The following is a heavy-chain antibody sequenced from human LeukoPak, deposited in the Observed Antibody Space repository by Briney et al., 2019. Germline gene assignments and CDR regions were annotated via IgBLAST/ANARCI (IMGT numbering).Heavy chain of an antibody. Sequence: GGSLRLSCAASGFTFSSYGMHWVSQAPGKGLEWVAVISYDGSNKYYADSVKGRFTISRDNSKNTLYLQMNSLRAEDTAVYYCAKEWGAFDIWGQGTMVTVSS. CDR2: ISYDGSNK. CDR3: AKEWGAFDI. D-gene: IGHD3-16*01. CDR1: GFTFSSYG. J-gene: IGHJ3*02. V-gene: IGHV3-30*18.